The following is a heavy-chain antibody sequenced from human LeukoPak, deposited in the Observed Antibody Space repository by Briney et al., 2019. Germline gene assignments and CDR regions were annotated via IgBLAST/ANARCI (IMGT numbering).Heavy chain of an antibody. Sequence: PGGSLRLACAASGFTFDDYGMSWVRQAPGKGLEWVSGINWNGDSTGYADSVKGRFTISRDNARNSLYLQMNSLRAEDTAVYYCAKDQYWFDPWGQGTLVTVSS. CDR3: AKDQYWFDP. V-gene: IGHV3-20*04. CDR2: INWNGDST. J-gene: IGHJ5*02. CDR1: GFTFDDYG.